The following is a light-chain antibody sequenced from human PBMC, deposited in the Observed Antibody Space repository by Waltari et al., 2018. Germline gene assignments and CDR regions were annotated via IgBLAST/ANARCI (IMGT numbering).Light chain of an antibody. Sequence: QSVLTQPPSVSGAPGQTVTISCTGSSSNTGAGYDAHWYPHPPGTGPKLTIPGDNNRPSGVPDRFSGSKSGTSASLAITGLQAEDEADYYCQSYDRSLSGSIFGGGTKLTVL. CDR3: QSYDRSLSGSI. V-gene: IGLV1-40*01. CDR1: SSNTGAGYD. CDR2: GDN. J-gene: IGLJ2*01.